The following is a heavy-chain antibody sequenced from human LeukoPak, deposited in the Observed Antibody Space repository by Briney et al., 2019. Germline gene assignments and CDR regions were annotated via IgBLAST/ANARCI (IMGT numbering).Heavy chain of an antibody. V-gene: IGHV3-23*01. CDR1: GFTFSSYA. Sequence: PGGSLRLSCAASGFTFSSYAMNWVRQAPGKGLEWVSSISGGAGGAAYADSVKGRFTMSRDNSKNTLYLQMGSLRAEDMAVYYCARDGWVKISGYFDYWGQGTLVTVSS. D-gene: IGHD1-26*01. CDR2: ISGGAGGA. CDR3: ARDGWVKISGYFDY. J-gene: IGHJ4*02.